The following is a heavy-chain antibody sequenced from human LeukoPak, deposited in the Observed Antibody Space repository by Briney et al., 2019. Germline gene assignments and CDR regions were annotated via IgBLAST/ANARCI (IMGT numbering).Heavy chain of an antibody. J-gene: IGHJ4*02. CDR2: IYTSGST. V-gene: IGHV4-61*02. CDR1: GGSISSGSYY. CDR3: AREPAGYSSGGVDY. Sequence: SETLSLTCTVSGGSISSGSYYWSWIRQPAGKGLEWIGRIYTSGSTNYNPSLKSRVTISVDTSKNQFSLKLSSVTAADTAVYYCAREPAGYSSGGVDYWGQGTLVTVSS. D-gene: IGHD6-19*01.